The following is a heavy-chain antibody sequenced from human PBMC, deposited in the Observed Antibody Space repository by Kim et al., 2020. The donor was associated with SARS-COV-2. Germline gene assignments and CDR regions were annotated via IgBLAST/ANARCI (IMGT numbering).Heavy chain of an antibody. V-gene: IGHV5-10-1*01. J-gene: IGHJ4*02. Sequence: GESLKISCKGSGYSFTSYWISWVRQMPGKGLEWMGRIDPSDSYTNYSPSFQGHVTIAADKSIRTAYLQWSSLKASDTAMYYCARSGGWGLREDYWGQGTLLTVSS. CDR2: IDPSDSYT. D-gene: IGHD2-21*02. CDR1: GYSFTSYW. CDR3: ARSGGWGLREDY.